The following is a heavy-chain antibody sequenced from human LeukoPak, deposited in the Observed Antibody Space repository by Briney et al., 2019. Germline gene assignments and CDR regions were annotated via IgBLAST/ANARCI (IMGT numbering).Heavy chain of an antibody. V-gene: IGHV4-30-4*01. CDR1: GGSISSGDYY. J-gene: IGHJ4*02. Sequence: PSETLSLTCTVPGGSISSGDYYWSWIRQPPEKGLQWIGYIYYSGSTYYNPSLKSRFTMSTSKNQFFLNLSSVTAADTAVYYCARLGGYHDPPDYWGQGTLVTVSS. CDR3: ARLGGYHDPPDY. CDR2: IYYSGST. D-gene: IGHD3-16*02.